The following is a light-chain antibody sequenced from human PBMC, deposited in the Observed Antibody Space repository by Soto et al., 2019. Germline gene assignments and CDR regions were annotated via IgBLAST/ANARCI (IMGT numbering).Light chain of an antibody. CDR2: GAS. V-gene: IGKV3-20*01. J-gene: IGKJ1*01. CDR1: QSVASAY. CDR3: QQYQSSRWT. Sequence: EIVLTQSPGTLSLSPGERATLSCRASQSVASAYFAWYQHTPGQAPRLLIYGASSRAIGVPDRFSGSGSGTDFPLTISSLEPEDFAVYYCQQYQSSRWTFGQGSKVEAK.